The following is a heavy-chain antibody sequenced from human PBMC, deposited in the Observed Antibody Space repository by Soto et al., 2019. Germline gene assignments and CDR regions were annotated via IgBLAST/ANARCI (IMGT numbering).Heavy chain of an antibody. CDR3: ARHEYSSSWSPGTYYYYGMDV. J-gene: IGHJ6*02. V-gene: IGHV5-51*01. CDR2: IYPGDSDT. D-gene: IGHD6-13*01. Sequence: GESLKISCKGSGYSFTSYWIGWVRQMPGKGLEWMGIIYPGDSDTRYRPSFQGQVTISADKSISTAYLQWSSLKASDTAMYYCARHEYSSSWSPGTYYYYGMDVWGQGTTVTVSS. CDR1: GYSFTSYW.